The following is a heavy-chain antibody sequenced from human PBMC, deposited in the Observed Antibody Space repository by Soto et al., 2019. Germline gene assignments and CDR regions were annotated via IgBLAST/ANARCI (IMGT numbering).Heavy chain of an antibody. D-gene: IGHD3-16*02. Sequence: PGGSLRLSCAASGFTFSSYAMSWVRQAPGKGLEWVSGISGSGDRTHYADSVKGRFTISRDNFKNTLYLQMDSLRAEDTAVYYCAKASTYEYVWGSFRYYFDNWGKGTLVTVSS. V-gene: IGHV3-23*01. J-gene: IGHJ4*02. CDR2: ISGSGDRT. CDR1: GFTFSSYA. CDR3: AKASTYEYVWGSFRYYFDN.